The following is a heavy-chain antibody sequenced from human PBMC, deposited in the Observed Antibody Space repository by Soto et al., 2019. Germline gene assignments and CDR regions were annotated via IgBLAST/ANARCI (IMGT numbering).Heavy chain of an antibody. CDR2: ISYDGSNK. D-gene: IGHD3-10*01. J-gene: IGHJ4*02. CDR1: GFTFSSYA. CDR3: ARDRVTMVRGVIITRKGFDY. Sequence: QVQLVESGGGVVQPGRSLRLSCAASGFTFSSYAMHWVRQAPGKGREWVAVISYDGSNKYYADSVKGRFTISRDNSKNTLYLQMNSLRAEDTAVYYCARDRVTMVRGVIITRKGFDYWGQGTLVTVSS. V-gene: IGHV3-30-3*01.